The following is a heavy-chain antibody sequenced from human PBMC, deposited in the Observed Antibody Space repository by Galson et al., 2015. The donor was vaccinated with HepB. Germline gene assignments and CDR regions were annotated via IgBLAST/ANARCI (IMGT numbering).Heavy chain of an antibody. D-gene: IGHD3-10*01. CDR2: ISSDGSNK. J-gene: IGHJ4*02. V-gene: IGHV3-30*04. CDR3: ARPSDYSFGGYYFDY. Sequence: SLRLSCAASGFTFSIYTMHWVRQAPGKGLEWVARISSDGSNKYYADSVKGRFTISRDNSKNTLDLQMNSLRAEDTAVYYCARPSDYSFGGYYFDYWGQGTLVTVSS. CDR1: GFTFSIYT.